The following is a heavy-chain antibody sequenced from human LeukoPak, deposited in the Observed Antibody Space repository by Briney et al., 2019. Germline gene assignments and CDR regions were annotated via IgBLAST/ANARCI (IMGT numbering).Heavy chain of an antibody. J-gene: IGHJ4*02. CDR2: IYTSGST. CDR1: GVSISSGSYY. D-gene: IGHD5-18*01. CDR3: AREADTAMVDY. V-gene: IGHV4-61*02. Sequence: SETLSLTCTVSGVSISSGSYYWSWIRQPAGKGLEWIGRIYTSGSTNYNPSLKSRVTISVDTSKNQFSLKLSSVTAADTAVYYCAREADTAMVDYWGQGTLVTVSS.